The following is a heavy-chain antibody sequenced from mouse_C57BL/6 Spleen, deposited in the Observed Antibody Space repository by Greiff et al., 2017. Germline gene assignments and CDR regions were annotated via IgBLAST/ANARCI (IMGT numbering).Heavy chain of an antibody. CDR2: ISYDGSN. J-gene: IGHJ3*01. D-gene: IGHD1-1*01. CDR1: GYSITSGYY. CDR3: ARDNYGSSFWFAY. Sequence: DVQLQESGPGLVKPSQSLSLTCSVTGYSITSGYYWNWIRQFPGNKLEWMGYISYDGSNNSNPSLKNRISITRDTSKNQFFLKLNSVTTEDTATYYCARDNYGSSFWFAYWGQGTLVTVSA. V-gene: IGHV3-6*01.